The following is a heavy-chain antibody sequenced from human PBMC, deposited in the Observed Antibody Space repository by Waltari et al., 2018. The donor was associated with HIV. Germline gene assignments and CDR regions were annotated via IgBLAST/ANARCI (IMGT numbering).Heavy chain of an antibody. J-gene: IGHJ4*02. Sequence: QVHLQQWGAGLLKPSETLSLTCAVSGGSFSGYYWSWIRQPPGTGLEWIGEINHSGSTNYNPSLKSRVTISLDTSKNQFSLRLRSVTAADTAVYYCARLPSSSWHRFDSWGQGTLVTVSS. CDR1: GGSFSGYY. CDR2: INHSGST. CDR3: ARLPSSSWHRFDS. V-gene: IGHV4-34*01. D-gene: IGHD6-13*01.